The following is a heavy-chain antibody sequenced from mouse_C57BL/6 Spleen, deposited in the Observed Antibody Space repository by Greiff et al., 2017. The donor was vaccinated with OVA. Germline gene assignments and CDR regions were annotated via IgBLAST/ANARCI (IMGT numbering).Heavy chain of an antibody. Sequence: QVQLQQPGAELVRPGSSVKLSCKASGYTFTSYWMHWVKQRPIQGLEWIGNIDPSDSETHYNQKFKDKATLTVDKSSSTAYMQLSSLTSEDSAVYYCARSDGYDVFYAMDYWGQGTSVTVSS. V-gene: IGHV1-52*01. CDR2: IDPSDSET. D-gene: IGHD2-2*01. CDR3: ARSDGYDVFYAMDY. CDR1: GYTFTSYW. J-gene: IGHJ4*01.